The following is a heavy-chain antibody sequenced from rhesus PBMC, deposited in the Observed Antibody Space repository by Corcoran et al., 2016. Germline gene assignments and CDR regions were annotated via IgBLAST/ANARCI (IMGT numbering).Heavy chain of an antibody. D-gene: IGHD3-9*01. CDR1: GGSISGYYY. CDR3: ARMDEDDYGYCYSYYFDY. CDR2: FYVNSAST. J-gene: IGHJ4*01. Sequence: QVQLQQWGEGLVKPSETLSLTCAVYGGSISGYYYWSWIRQPPGKGLEWIGYFYVNSASTNCHPSLKNRVTISKDTSKNQFSLKLSSVTAADTAVYYCARMDEDDYGYCYSYYFDYWGQGVLVTVSS. V-gene: IGHV4-73*01.